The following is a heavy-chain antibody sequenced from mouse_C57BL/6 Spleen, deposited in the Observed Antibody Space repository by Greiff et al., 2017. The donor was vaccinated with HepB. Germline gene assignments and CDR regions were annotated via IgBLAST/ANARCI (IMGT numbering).Heavy chain of an antibody. CDR3: AREGAYYSNYFDY. Sequence: EVQRVESGGGLVKPGGSLKLSCAASGFTFSSYAMSWVRQTPEKRLEWVATISDGGSYTYYPDNVKGRFTISRDNAKNNLYLQMSHLKSEDTAMYYCAREGAYYSNYFDYWGQGTTLTVSS. J-gene: IGHJ2*01. V-gene: IGHV5-4*01. D-gene: IGHD2-5*01. CDR1: GFTFSSYA. CDR2: ISDGGSYT.